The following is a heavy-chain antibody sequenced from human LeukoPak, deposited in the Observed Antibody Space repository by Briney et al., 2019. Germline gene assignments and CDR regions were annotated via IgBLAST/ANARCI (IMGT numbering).Heavy chain of an antibody. D-gene: IGHD3-22*01. V-gene: IGHV5-51*01. CDR2: IYPGDSDT. Sequence: GESLKISCKGSGYSFTNHWIGWVRQMPGKGLEWMGVIYPGDSDTIYSPSFQGQVTISADKSIITAYLQWSSLKASDTAMYYCARRLMYYYDSSGYDVAFDIWGQGTMVTVSS. J-gene: IGHJ3*02. CDR1: GYSFTNHW. CDR3: ARRLMYYYDSSGYDVAFDI.